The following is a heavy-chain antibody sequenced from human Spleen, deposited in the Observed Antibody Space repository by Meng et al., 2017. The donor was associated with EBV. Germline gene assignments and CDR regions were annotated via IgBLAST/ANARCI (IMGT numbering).Heavy chain of an antibody. CDR3: ARESGRGYTPDF. J-gene: IGHJ4*02. V-gene: IGHV1-69*01. CDR2: LIPDFGTP. D-gene: IGHD3-10*01. Sequence: VRLVQAGGVVKKAGSSVKVSCKSSGGAFRYSAISWVRQAPGQGLEWMGGLIPDFGTPDYAPNYQDRVTITADESTSTAYMELNSLTTEDTAIYYCARESGRGYTPDFWGQGTLVTSPQ. CDR1: GGAFRYSA.